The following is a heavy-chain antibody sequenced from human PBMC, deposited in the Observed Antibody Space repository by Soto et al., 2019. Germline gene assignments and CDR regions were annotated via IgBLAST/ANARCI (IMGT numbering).Heavy chain of an antibody. D-gene: IGHD3-16*02. CDR1: GFIFSSYA. V-gene: IGHV3-23*01. CDR2: ISGSGGST. CDR3: AKDRGYDYIWGSYRPDAFDI. Sequence: PGGSLRLSCAASGFIFSSYAMSWVRQAPGKGLEWVSAISGSGGSTYYADSVKGRFTISRDNSKNTLYLQMNSLRAEDTAVYYCAKDRGYDYIWGSYRPDAFDIWGQGTMVTVSS. J-gene: IGHJ3*02.